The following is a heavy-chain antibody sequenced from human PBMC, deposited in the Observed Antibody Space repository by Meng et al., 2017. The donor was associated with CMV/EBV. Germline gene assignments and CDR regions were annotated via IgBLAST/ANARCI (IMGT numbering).Heavy chain of an antibody. CDR3: ARGTIFGVVWIGYFDY. CDR1: VGSFSGYY. D-gene: IGHD3-3*02. Sequence: LPPGGAGRCYPSCTLSLTSPVDVGSFSGYYWSWIRQPPGKGLEWIGEINHSGSTNYNPSLKSRVTISVDTSKNQFSLKLSSVTAADTAVYYCARGTIFGVVWIGYFDYWGQGTLVTVSS. CDR2: INHSGST. J-gene: IGHJ4*02. V-gene: IGHV4-34*01.